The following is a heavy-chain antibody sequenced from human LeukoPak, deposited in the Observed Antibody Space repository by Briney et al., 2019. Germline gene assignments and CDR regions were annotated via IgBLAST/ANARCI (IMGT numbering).Heavy chain of an antibody. J-gene: IGHJ3*02. CDR2: IIPIFGTA. CDR3: ARDRPLGVGEYGDAFDI. D-gene: IGHD2-8*02. CDR1: GGTFSSYA. V-gene: IGHV1-69*13. Sequence: SVKVSCKASGGTFSSYAISWVRQALGQGLEWMGGIIPIFGTANYAQKFQGRVTITADESTSTAYMELSSLRSEDTAVYYCARDRPLGVGEYGDAFDIWGQGTMVTVSS.